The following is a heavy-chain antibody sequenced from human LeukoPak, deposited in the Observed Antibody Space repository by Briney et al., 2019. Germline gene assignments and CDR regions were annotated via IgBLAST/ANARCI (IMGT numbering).Heavy chain of an antibody. CDR1: GYTFPSYG. J-gene: IGHJ4*02. D-gene: IGHD3-22*01. Sequence: ASVNVSCKASGYTFPSYGISWVRQAPGQGLEWMGWISAYNGNTNYAQKLQGRDTMTTDTSTSTAYMELRSLRSDDTAVYYCARRPQPYYYDSSGYYYFDYWGQGTLFTVSS. V-gene: IGHV1-18*01. CDR3: ARRPQPYYYDSSGYYYFDY. CDR2: ISAYNGNT.